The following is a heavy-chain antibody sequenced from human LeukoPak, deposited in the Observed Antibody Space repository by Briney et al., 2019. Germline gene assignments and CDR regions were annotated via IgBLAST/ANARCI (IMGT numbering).Heavy chain of an antibody. CDR2: INPSSGGT. CDR1: GYTFTDYY. CDR3: ARRYCSSTNCYTPGFDP. V-gene: IGHV1-2*02. D-gene: IGHD2-2*02. Sequence: GASVKVSCKASGYTFTDYYIHWVRQAPGQGLEWRGWINPSSGGTNFAQKFQGRVTMTRDTSISTAYMELSSLRSDDTAVYYCARRYCSSTNCYTPGFDPWGQGTLVTVSS. J-gene: IGHJ5*02.